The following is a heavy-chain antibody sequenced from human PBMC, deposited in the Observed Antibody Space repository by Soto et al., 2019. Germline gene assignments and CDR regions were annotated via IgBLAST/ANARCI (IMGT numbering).Heavy chain of an antibody. V-gene: IGHV4-31*03. D-gene: IGHD3-10*01. CDR3: VRGVLS. CDR1: GGSISSGGYY. J-gene: IGHJ1*01. CDR2: IHHSGST. Sequence: QVQLQESGPGLVKASQTLSLTCNVSGGSISSGGYYWTWIRQHPGKGLEWIGNIHHSGSTFYNPSLKRRVSISVDTSKNQFSLKPSSVTAADTAVYFCVRGVLSWGQGTLVTVSS.